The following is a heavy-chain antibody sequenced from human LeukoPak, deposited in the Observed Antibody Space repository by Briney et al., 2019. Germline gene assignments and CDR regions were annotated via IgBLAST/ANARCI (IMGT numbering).Heavy chain of an antibody. Sequence: GESLKISCRGSGYSFSTYWVGWVRQMPGKGLEWMGIMYPGNSDTRYSPSFQGQFTISADKSISTAYLQWSSLKASDTAMYYCARRDGYNMGAFDIWGQGTMVTVSS. D-gene: IGHD5-24*01. CDR3: ARRDGYNMGAFDI. V-gene: IGHV5-51*03. CDR1: GYSFSTYW. J-gene: IGHJ3*02. CDR2: MYPGNSDT.